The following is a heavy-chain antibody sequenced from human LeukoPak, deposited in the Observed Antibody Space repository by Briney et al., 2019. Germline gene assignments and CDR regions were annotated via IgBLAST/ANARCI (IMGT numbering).Heavy chain of an antibody. CDR2: IYPGDSET. D-gene: IGHD5-18*01. V-gene: IGHV5-51*01. J-gene: IGHJ5*02. CDR3: ATLPRNVDSPIRNWFDP. Sequence: GESLKISCKGSGYNFPNYWIGWVRQMPGKGLEWMGIIYPGDSETRYSPSFQGQVTISADKSISTAYLQWSSLKASDTAIYYCATLPRNVDSPIRNWFDPWGQGTLVTVSS. CDR1: GYNFPNYW.